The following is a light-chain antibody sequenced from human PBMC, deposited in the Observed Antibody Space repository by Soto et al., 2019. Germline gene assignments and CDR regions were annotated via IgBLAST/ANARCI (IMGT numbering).Light chain of an antibody. CDR3: GSYTTTKNCV. Sequence: QSVLTQPASVSGSPGQSITISCTGTSSDVGGYNYVSWYQQQAGKAPKLLIYEVNYRPSGVSDRFSGSKYGTTASLTISGLQAEDEADYYCGSYTTTKNCVFGTGTKVTLL. J-gene: IGLJ1*01. CDR2: EVN. CDR1: SSDVGGYNY. V-gene: IGLV2-14*01.